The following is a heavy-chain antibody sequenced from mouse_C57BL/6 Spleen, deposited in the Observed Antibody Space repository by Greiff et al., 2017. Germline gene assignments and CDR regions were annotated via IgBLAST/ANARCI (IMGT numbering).Heavy chain of an antibody. CDR3: ARCEWGAGYYFDY. CDR2: ISSGSSTI. Sequence: EVQVVESGGGLVKPGGSLKLSCAASGFTFSDYGMHWVRQAPEKGLEWVAYISSGSSTIYYADTVKGRFTISRDNAKNTLFLQMTSLRSEDTAMYYCARCEWGAGYYFDYWGQGTTLTVSS. CDR1: GFTFSDYG. V-gene: IGHV5-17*01. D-gene: IGHD1-3*01. J-gene: IGHJ2*01.